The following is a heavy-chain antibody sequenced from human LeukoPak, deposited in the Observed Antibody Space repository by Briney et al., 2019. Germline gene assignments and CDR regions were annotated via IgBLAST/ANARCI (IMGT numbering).Heavy chain of an antibody. CDR1: GYTFTSYG. D-gene: IGHD1-26*01. CDR2: MNPNSGNT. V-gene: IGHV1-8*03. Sequence: ASVKVSCKASGYTFTSYGISWVRQAPGQGLEWMGWMNPNSGNTGYAQKFQGRVTITRNTSISTAYMELSSLRSEDTAVYYCARGPREPRPGRSSDYYYMDVWGKGTTVTVSS. J-gene: IGHJ6*03. CDR3: ARGPREPRPGRSSDYYYMDV.